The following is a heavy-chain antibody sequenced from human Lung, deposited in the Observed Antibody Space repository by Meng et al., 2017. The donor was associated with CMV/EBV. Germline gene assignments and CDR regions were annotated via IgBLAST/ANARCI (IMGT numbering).Heavy chain of an antibody. V-gene: IGHV4-4*02. CDR3: ARVVTALWGYYFDY. D-gene: IGHD2-21*02. Sequence: RLQEPGPGRVTPSGTLSLTCAVSGGSISSSNWWSWVRQPPGKGLEWIGEIYHSGSTNYNPSLKSRVTISVDKSKNQFSLRLSSVTAADTAVYYCARVVTALWGYYFDYWGQGTLVTVSS. J-gene: IGHJ4*02. CDR2: IYHSGST. CDR1: GGSISSSNW.